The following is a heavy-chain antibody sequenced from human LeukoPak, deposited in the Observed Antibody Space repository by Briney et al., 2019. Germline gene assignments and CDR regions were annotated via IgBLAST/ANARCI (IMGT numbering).Heavy chain of an antibody. CDR3: ARGSSSGAPDAFDI. V-gene: IGHV3-21*01. CDR1: GFTFSSYS. J-gene: IGHJ3*02. CDR2: ISSSSSYI. D-gene: IGHD3-22*01. Sequence: GGSLRLSCAASGFTFSSYSMNWVRQAPGEGLEWVSSISSSSSYIYYADSVKGRFTISRDNAKNSLYLQMNSLRAEDTAVYYCARGSSSGAPDAFDIWGQGTMVTVSS.